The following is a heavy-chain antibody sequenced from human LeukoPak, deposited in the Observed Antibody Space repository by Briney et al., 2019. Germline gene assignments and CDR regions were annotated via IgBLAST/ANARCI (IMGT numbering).Heavy chain of an antibody. J-gene: IGHJ4*02. Sequence: GASVKVSCKASGYTLTSYFMHWVRQAPGQGLEWMGIINPSGGSTSYAQKFQGRVTMTRDMPTTTVYMELSSLRSDDTAVYYCARGPHWDPHFDYWGQGTLVTVSS. D-gene: IGHD7-27*01. CDR2: INPSGGST. CDR3: ARGPHWDPHFDY. CDR1: GYTLTSYF. V-gene: IGHV1-46*01.